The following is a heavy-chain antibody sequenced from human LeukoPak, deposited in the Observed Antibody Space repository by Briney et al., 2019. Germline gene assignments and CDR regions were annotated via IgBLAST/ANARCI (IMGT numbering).Heavy chain of an antibody. Sequence: KPSETLSLTCTVSGGSISPYYWSWIRQSPGKGLEWIGYLYYTGSTNYNPSFKSRVTMSVDTSKNQFSLNLRSVTAADTAVYYCARVGGFDPWGQGTLVTVSS. V-gene: IGHV4-59*01. CDR3: ARVGGFDP. J-gene: IGHJ5*02. CDR2: LYYTGST. CDR1: GGSISPYY.